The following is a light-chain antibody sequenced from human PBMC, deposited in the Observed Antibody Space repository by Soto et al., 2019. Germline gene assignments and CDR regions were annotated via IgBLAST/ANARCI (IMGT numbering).Light chain of an antibody. CDR1: SGDVGGYNY. J-gene: IGLJ1*01. V-gene: IGLV2-14*03. Sequence: QSVLTQPVSVSGSPGQSITISCTGTSGDVGGYNYVSWYQQHPGKAPKLMIYDVSNRPSGVSDRFSGSKSGNTASLTISGVQAEDEADYYCNSYASSGTYVFGTGTKVTVL. CDR3: NSYASSGTYV. CDR2: DVS.